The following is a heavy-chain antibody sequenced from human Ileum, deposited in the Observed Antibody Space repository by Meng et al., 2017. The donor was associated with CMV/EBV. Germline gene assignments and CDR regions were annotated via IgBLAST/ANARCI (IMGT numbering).Heavy chain of an antibody. J-gene: IGHJ4*02. CDR3: ARGLFRYPAYFDL. CDR1: GGSLRGHY. D-gene: IGHD3-16*02. CDR2: INHVGRT. Sequence: QRQLQQWGAGLLKPPETLSLTCAVYGGSLRGHYCNWIRQSPGNGLQWIAEINHVGRTNSNPSLASRVTISQDTSKNQCSLKLNSVTVADSAVYYCARGLFRYPAYFDLWGQGTLVTVSS. V-gene: IGHV4-34*01.